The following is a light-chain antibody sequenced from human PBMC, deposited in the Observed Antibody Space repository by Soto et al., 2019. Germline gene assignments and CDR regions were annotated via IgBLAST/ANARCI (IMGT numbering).Light chain of an antibody. J-gene: IGKJ1*01. CDR3: QQYYSTPWT. V-gene: IGKV4-1*01. CDR1: QSILYCSNTKNY. CDR2: WAS. Sequence: DIVMTQSPDSLAVSLGERATINCKFSQSILYCSNTKNYLAWYQQKPGQPPKLLIYWASTRESGVPDRFSGSGSGTDFTLTISSLQAEDVAVYYCQQYYSTPWTFGQRTKVEIK.